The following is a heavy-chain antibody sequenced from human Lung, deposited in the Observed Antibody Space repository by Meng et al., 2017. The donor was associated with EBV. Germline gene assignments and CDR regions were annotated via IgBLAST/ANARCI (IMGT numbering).Heavy chain of an antibody. CDR1: GYTFTSYA. D-gene: IGHD5-24*01. CDR2: IDPNTGNP. V-gene: IGHV7-4-1*02. J-gene: IGHJ4*02. Sequence: QVQLVQSGSYVKQPGGSVKVSCRPSGYTFTSYAINWVRQAPGQGPDWMGWIDPNTGNPTYDQGFTGRFVFSLDTSVSTAYLQINSLRADDTAVYYCARDSPLDGYSLLDYWGQGTLVTVSS. CDR3: ARDSPLDGYSLLDY.